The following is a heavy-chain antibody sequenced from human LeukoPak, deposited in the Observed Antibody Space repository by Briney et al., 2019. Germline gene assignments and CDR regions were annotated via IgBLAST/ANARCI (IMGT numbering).Heavy chain of an antibody. D-gene: IGHD2-15*01. Sequence: GRSLRLSCAASGFTFSSYAMHWVRQAPGKGLEWVAVISYDGSNKYYADSVKGRFTISRDNSKNTLYLQMNSLRAEGTAVYYCARAGYPGCSGGSCYFEAFDIWGQGTMVTVSS. CDR3: ARAGYPGCSGGSCYFEAFDI. J-gene: IGHJ3*02. CDR2: ISYDGSNK. V-gene: IGHV3-30-3*01. CDR1: GFTFSSYA.